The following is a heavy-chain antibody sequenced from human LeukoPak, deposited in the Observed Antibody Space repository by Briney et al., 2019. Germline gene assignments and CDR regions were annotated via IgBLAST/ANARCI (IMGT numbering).Heavy chain of an antibody. Sequence: GGSLRLSCAASGFTFSSYEMNWVRQAPGKGLEWVSYISSSSSTIYYADSVKGRFTISRDNAKNSLYLQMNSLRAEDTAVYYCARDYSGAFDIWGQGTMVTVSS. J-gene: IGHJ3*02. CDR1: GFTFSSYE. CDR3: ARDYSGAFDI. CDR2: ISSSSSTI. V-gene: IGHV3-48*01. D-gene: IGHD2-15*01.